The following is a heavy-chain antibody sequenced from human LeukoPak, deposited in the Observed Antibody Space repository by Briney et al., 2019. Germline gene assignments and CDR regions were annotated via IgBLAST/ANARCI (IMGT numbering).Heavy chain of an antibody. CDR3: AREPLGGYPPTGMDV. D-gene: IGHD3-22*01. CDR1: GFTFSSYG. V-gene: IGHV3-33*01. CDR2: IWYDGSNK. J-gene: IGHJ6*02. Sequence: PGGSLRLSCAASGFTFSSYGMHWVRQAPGKGLEWVAVIWYDGSNKYYADSVKGRFTISRDNSKNTLYLQMNSLRAEDTAVYYCAREPLGGYPPTGMDVWGQGTTVTVSS.